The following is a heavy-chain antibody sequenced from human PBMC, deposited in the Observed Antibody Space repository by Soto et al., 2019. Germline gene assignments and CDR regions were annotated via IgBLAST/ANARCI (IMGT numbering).Heavy chain of an antibody. Sequence: GGSLRLSCAASGFTFSSYAMSWVRQAPGKGLEWVSAISGSGCRTYYADSVKGRFTISRDNSKNMLYLQMNSLRAEDTAVYYCAKEITRVPIHWFDPWGQGTLVTVSS. V-gene: IGHV3-23*01. CDR2: ISGSGCRT. CDR1: GFTFSSYA. CDR3: AKEITRVPIHWFDP. D-gene: IGHD1-1*01. J-gene: IGHJ5*02.